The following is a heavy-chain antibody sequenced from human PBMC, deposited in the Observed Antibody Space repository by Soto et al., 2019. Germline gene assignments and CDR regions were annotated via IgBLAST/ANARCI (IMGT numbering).Heavy chain of an antibody. D-gene: IGHD3-10*01. J-gene: IGHJ6*03. Sequence: ASVKVSCKASGYTFTSYGISWVRQAPGQGLEWMGWISAYNGNTNYAQKLQGRVTMTTDTSTSTAYMELRSLRSDDTAVYYCARDGRGYGSGSYYGGYYYYYYMDVWGKGTTVTVSS. V-gene: IGHV1-18*01. CDR2: ISAYNGNT. CDR1: GYTFTSYG. CDR3: ARDGRGYGSGSYYGGYYYYYYMDV.